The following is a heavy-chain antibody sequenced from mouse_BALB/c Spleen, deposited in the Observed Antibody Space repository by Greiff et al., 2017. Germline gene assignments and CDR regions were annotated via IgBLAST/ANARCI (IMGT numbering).Heavy chain of an antibody. J-gene: IGHJ4*01. CDR2: IRNKANGYTT. CDR1: GFTFTDYY. D-gene: IGHD2-3*01. Sequence: EVQLVESGGGLVQPGGSLRLSCATSGFTFTDYYMSWVRQPPGKALEWLGVIRNKANGYTTEYSASVKGRFTISRDNSQSILDLQMNTLRAEDSATYYCARDGYSGAMDYWGQGTSVTVSS. V-gene: IGHV7-3*02. CDR3: ARDGYSGAMDY.